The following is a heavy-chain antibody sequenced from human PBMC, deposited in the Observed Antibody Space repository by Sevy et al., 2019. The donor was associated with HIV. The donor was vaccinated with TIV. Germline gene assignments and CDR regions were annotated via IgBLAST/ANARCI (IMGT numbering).Heavy chain of an antibody. V-gene: IGHV3-7*03. J-gene: IGHJ6*02. Sequence: GESLKISCAVSGFTFRSYWMSWVRQAPGKGLEWVAHIKVDGSEKYHVDSVKGRFTISRDNAKNSLFLQMNSPRVEDTAVYYCARDCSSTSCLWGLDVWGQGTAVTVSS. D-gene: IGHD2-2*01. CDR2: IKVDGSEK. CDR1: GFTFRSYW. CDR3: ARDCSSTSCLWGLDV.